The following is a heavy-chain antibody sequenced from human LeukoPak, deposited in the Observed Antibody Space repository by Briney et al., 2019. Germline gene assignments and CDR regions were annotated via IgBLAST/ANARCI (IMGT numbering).Heavy chain of an antibody. CDR3: TKYFYDRSGYYYVGMDHFYS. CDR1: GFTFSDYG. D-gene: IGHD3-22*01. CDR2: ISYDGSNQ. V-gene: IGHV3-30*18. Sequence: GGSLRLSCAASGFTFSDYGMHWVRQAPGKGLEWVAGISYDGSNQYYADSVKGRFTISRYNSKNSLYLQMDSLRAEDAAIYYCTKYFYDRSGYYYVGMDHFYSWGQGALVTVSS. J-gene: IGHJ4*02.